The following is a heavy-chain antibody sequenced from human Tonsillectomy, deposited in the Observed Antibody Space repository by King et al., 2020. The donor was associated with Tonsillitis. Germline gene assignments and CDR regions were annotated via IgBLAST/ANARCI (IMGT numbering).Heavy chain of an antibody. CDR1: GYTFSDYN. CDR2: INPNNGGT. D-gene: IGHD3-9*01. CDR3: ARRPPLTGYPTYYVDY. V-gene: IGHV1-2*02. Sequence: QLVQSGAEVKKPGASVKVSCKASGYTFSDYNMHWVRQAPGQGLEWMGWINPNNGGTSYAHKFQGRVAMTRDTSINTAYLEVNSVRSDDTAVYYCARRPPLTGYPTYYVDYWGQGTLVTVSS. J-gene: IGHJ4*02.